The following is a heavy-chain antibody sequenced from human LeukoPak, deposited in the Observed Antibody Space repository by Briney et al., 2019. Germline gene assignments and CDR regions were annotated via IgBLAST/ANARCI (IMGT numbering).Heavy chain of an antibody. J-gene: IGHJ5*02. CDR3: ARDTYYDILTGYADQNWFDP. Sequence: ASVKVSCKASGYTFTSYGISWVRQAPGQGLEWMGWISAYNGNTNYAQKLQGRVTMTTDTSTSTAYMELRSLRSDDTAVCYCARDTYYDILTGYADQNWFDPWGQGTLVTVSS. D-gene: IGHD3-9*01. V-gene: IGHV1-18*04. CDR1: GYTFTSYG. CDR2: ISAYNGNT.